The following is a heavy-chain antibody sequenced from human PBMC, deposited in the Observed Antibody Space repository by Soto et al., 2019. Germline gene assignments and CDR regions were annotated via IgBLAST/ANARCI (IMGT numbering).Heavy chain of an antibody. D-gene: IGHD5-12*01. CDR2: IYYSGNT. V-gene: IGHV4-31*03. CDR1: GGSISSGDYY. CDR3: ARALVATICLDY. J-gene: IGHJ4*02. Sequence: QVQLQESGPGLVKPSQTMSLTCTVSGGSISSGDYYWTWIRQHPGRGLEWIGFIYYSGNTYYNPSPKSRVTISVDTSKNPFSLRLSSVTAADSAVYYCARALVATICLDYWGQGTLVTVSS.